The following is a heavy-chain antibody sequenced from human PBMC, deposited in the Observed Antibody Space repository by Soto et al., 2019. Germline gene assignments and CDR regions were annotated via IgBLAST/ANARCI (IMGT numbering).Heavy chain of an antibody. CDR3: AKDMVHCTGTRCARYFEK. CDR2: ISGSGDNT. CDR1: KFTFSTYA. Sequence: EVQLLESGGGLVQRGGSLRPSCAASKFTFSTYAMTWVRQAPGKGLEWVSDISGSGDNTYYADSVKGRFTISRDNSKSTLYLQMNSLRAEDTAVYYCAKDMVHCTGTRCARYFEKWGRGTLVTVSS. V-gene: IGHV3-23*01. J-gene: IGHJ4*02. D-gene: IGHD2-8*02.